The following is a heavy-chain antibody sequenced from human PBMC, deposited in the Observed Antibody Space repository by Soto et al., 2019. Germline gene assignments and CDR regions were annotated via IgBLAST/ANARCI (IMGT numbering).Heavy chain of an antibody. CDR1: GFTFSSYS. V-gene: IGHV3-21*01. J-gene: IGHJ4*02. CDR2: ISSSSSYI. CDR3: ARALGGSPRPY. Sequence: PXESLSLSCAASGFTFSSYSMNWVGQAPGKGLEWVSSISSSSSYIYYADSVKGRFTISRDNAKNSLYLQMNSLRAEDTAVYYCARALGGSPRPYWGQGTLVTVSS.